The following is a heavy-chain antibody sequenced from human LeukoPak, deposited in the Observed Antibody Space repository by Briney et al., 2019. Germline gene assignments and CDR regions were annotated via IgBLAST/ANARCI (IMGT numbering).Heavy chain of an antibody. V-gene: IGHV3-30*04. D-gene: IGHD1-26*01. J-gene: IGHJ4*02. Sequence: PGRSLRLSCAASGFTFSNYAMHWVRQAPGKGLEWVAIISFDESNKYYADSVKGRFTISRDNSKNTLYLQMNSLRAEDTAVYYCAKDRYSGSYHPDYFDYWGQGTLVTVSS. CDR2: ISFDESNK. CDR3: AKDRYSGSYHPDYFDY. CDR1: GFTFSNYA.